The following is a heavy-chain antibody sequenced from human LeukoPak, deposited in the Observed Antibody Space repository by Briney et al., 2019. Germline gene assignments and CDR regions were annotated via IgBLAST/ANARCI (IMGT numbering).Heavy chain of an antibody. V-gene: IGHV3-66*01. Sequence: GGSLRLSCAASGFTVSSNHMNWVRQAPGKGLEWVSILYSCGSTYYAESVRGRFTISRDKSKNTLYLQMNGLRAEDTAVYYCARGAANWNYDDAFDIWGQGTMVTVSS. CDR1: GFTVSSNH. CDR3: ARGAANWNYDDAFDI. J-gene: IGHJ3*02. D-gene: IGHD1-7*01. CDR2: LYSCGST.